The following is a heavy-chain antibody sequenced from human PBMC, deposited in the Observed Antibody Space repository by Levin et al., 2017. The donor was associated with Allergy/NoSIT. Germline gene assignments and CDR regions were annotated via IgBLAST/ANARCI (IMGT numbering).Heavy chain of an antibody. CDR2: IWYDGSNK. CDR1: GFTFSSYG. D-gene: IGHD1-7*01. CDR3: ARERRKLELLDY. J-gene: IGHJ4*02. Sequence: PGGSLRLSCAASGFTFSSYGMHWVRQAPGKGLEWVAVIWYDGSNKYYADSVKGRFTISRDNSKNTLYLQMNSLRAEDTAVYYCARERRKLELLDYWGQGTLVTVSS. V-gene: IGHV3-33*01.